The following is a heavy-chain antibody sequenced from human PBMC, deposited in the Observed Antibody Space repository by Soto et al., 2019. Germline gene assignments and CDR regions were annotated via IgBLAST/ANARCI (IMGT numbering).Heavy chain of an antibody. V-gene: IGHV3-23*01. J-gene: IGHJ4*02. D-gene: IGHD3-22*01. CDR1: GFTFSNYA. CDR3: AKDLVVGTTTGFDY. CDR2: ISGSGGRT. Sequence: PGGSLRLSCAASGFTFSNYALSWVRQAPGTGLEWVSGISGSGGRTYYADSVKGRFTISRDNSKNTLYLQMNSLRAEDTAVYYCAKDLVVGTTTGFDYWGQGTLVTVSS.